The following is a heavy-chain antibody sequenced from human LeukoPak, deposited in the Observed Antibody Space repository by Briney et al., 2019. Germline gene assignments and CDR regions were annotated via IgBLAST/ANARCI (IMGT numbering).Heavy chain of an antibody. CDR2: ISFDGSNK. Sequence: GGSLRLSCAASGFTFSSYTIHWVRQAPGKGPERVAVISFDGSNKYYADSVKGRFSISRDNSKNTLYLQMNSLGAEDTAVYYCARGGNPRDGPDYWGQGTLVTVSS. J-gene: IGHJ4*02. D-gene: IGHD4-23*01. CDR3: ARGGNPRDGPDY. V-gene: IGHV3-30-3*01. CDR1: GFTFSSYT.